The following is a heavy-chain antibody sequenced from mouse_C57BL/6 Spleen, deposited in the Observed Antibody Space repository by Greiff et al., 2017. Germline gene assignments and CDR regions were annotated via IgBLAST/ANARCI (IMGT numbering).Heavy chain of an antibody. J-gene: IGHJ2*01. CDR1: GYSFTGYF. D-gene: IGHD1-1*01. Sequence: VQLQQSGPELVKPGDSVKISCKASGYSFTGYFMNWVMQSHGKSLEWIGRINPYNGDTFYNQKFKGKATLTVDKSSSTAHMERRSLTSEDSAVYYCARWGAGRYFDYWGQGTTLTVAS. CDR2: INPYNGDT. V-gene: IGHV1-20*01. CDR3: ARWGAGRYFDY.